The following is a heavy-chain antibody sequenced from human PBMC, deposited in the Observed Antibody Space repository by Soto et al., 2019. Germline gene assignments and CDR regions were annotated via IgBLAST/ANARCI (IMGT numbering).Heavy chain of an antibody. CDR2: IYYSGST. V-gene: IGHV4-59*01. CDR1: GGSISSYY. J-gene: IGHJ6*03. D-gene: IGHD6-13*01. CDR3: ARAGKGGIAAAGYYYYYMDV. Sequence: PSETLSLTCTVSGGSISSYYWSWIRQPPGKGLEWIGYIYYSGSTNYNPSLKSRVTISVDTSKNQFSLKLSPVTAADTAVYYCARAGKGGIAAAGYYYYYMDVWGKGTTVTVSS.